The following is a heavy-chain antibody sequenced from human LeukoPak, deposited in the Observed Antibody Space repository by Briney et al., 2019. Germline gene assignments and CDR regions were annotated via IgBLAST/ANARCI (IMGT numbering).Heavy chain of an antibody. CDR1: GFTFSSYG. D-gene: IGHD3-22*01. CDR2: LSYDGSNK. J-gene: IGHJ6*02. Sequence: GGSLRLSCAASGFTFSSYGMHWVRQAPGKGLEWVAVLSYDGSNKYYADSVKGRFTISRDNSKNTLYLQMNSLRAEDTAVYYCARDPFWYDSSGPIRYGMDVWGQGTTVTVSS. V-gene: IGHV3-30*19. CDR3: ARDPFWYDSSGPIRYGMDV.